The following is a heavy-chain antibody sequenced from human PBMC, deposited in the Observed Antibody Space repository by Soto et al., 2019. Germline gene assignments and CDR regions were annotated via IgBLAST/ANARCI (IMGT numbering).Heavy chain of an antibody. CDR2: ISGSGGST. V-gene: IGHV3-23*01. CDR3: AKGYCTNGVCYTGYFQH. J-gene: IGHJ1*01. Sequence: GESLKISCAASGFTFSSYAMSWVRQAPGKGLEWVSAISGSGGSTYYADSVKGRFTISRDNSKNTLYLQMNSLRAEDTAVYYCAKGYCTNGVCYTGYFQHWGQGTLVTVSS. CDR1: GFTFSSYA. D-gene: IGHD2-8*01.